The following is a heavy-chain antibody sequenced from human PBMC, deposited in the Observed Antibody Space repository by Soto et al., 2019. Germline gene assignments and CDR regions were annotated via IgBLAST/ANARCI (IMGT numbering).Heavy chain of an antibody. CDR1: GFTLSNYW. J-gene: IGHJ4*02. D-gene: IGHD4-17*01. V-gene: IGHV3-7*01. CDR3: ARVTTVGGY. Sequence: EVQLVESGGGLVQPGGSLRLSCAASGFTLSNYWMSWVRQAPGKGLEWVANIKQDGSEKYYVDSVKGRFTISRDNAKNSPYLQMNSLRAEDTAVYYFARVTTVGGYWGQGPLVTVSS. CDR2: IKQDGSEK.